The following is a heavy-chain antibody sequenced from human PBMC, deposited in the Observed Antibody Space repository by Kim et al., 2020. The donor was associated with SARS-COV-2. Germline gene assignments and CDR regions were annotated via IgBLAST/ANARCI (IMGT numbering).Heavy chain of an antibody. CDR2: ISGSGTIT. Sequence: GGSLTLSCVTSGFTLSIYSMNWVRQSPGKGLEWVSHISGSGTITKHADSVRGRFTISRDNAKNSLFLQMNGLRAEDTAVYYCVRENHWAFDIWGQGTMVT. CDR3: VRENHWAFDI. V-gene: IGHV3-48*04. J-gene: IGHJ3*02. CDR1: GFTLSIYS.